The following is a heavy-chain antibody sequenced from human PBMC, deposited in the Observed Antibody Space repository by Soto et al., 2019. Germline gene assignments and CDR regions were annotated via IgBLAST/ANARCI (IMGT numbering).Heavy chain of an antibody. D-gene: IGHD3-3*01. V-gene: IGHV3-33*01. CDR1: GFTFSSYG. Sequence: VQLVESGGGVVQPGRSLRLSCAASGFTFSSYGMHWVRQAPGKGLEWVAVIWYDGSNKYYADSVKGRFTISRDNSKNTLYLQMNSLRAEDTAVYYCARTYYDFWSGFHFDYWGQGTLVTVSS. CDR2: IWYDGSNK. J-gene: IGHJ4*02. CDR3: ARTYYDFWSGFHFDY.